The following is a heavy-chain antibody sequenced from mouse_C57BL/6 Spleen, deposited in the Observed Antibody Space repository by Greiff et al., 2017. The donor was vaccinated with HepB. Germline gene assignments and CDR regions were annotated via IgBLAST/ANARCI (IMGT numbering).Heavy chain of an antibody. V-gene: IGHV5-4*03. CDR1: GFTFSSYA. J-gene: IGHJ1*03. CDR2: ISDGGSYT. Sequence: EVMLVESGGGLVKPGGSLKLSCAASGFTFSSYAMSWVRQTPEKRLEWVATISDGGSYTYYPDNVKGRFTISRDNAKNNLYLQMSHLKSEDTAMYYCARAAGTRYWYFDVWGTGTTVTVSS. CDR3: ARAAGTRYWYFDV. D-gene: IGHD4-1*01.